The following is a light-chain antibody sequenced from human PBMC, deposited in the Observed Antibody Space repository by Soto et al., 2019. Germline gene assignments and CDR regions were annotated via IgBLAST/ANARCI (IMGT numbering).Light chain of an antibody. CDR1: QSVSSSY. CDR3: QQRSDWPLT. J-gene: IGKJ2*01. CDR2: DAS. V-gene: IGKV3-11*01. Sequence: EIVLTQSPAILSLSPGERATLSCRASQSVSSSYLAWYQQKPGQAPRLLIYDASSRATGIPARFSGSASGTDFTLTISSLEPEDFAFYYCQQRSDWPLTFGQGTRLEIK.